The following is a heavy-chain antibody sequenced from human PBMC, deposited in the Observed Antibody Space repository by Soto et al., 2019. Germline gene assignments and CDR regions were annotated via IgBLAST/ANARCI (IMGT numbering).Heavy chain of an antibody. J-gene: IGHJ6*03. CDR2: ISAYNGNT. V-gene: IGHV1-18*01. Sequence: ASVKVSCKASGYTFTSYGISWVRQAPGQGLEWMGWISAYNGNTNYAQKLQGRVTMTTDTSTSTAYMELRSLRSDDTAVYYCARAGACPFYYYYMDVWGKGTTVTVSS. CDR1: GYTFTSYG. CDR3: ARAGACPFYYYYMDV. D-gene: IGHD1-26*01.